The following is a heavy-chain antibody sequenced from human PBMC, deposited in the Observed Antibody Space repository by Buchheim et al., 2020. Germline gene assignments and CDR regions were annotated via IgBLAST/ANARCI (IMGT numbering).Heavy chain of an antibody. CDR3: GKDQAVAGLLVRNFDY. Sequence: EVQLLESGGGLVQPGGSLRLSCAASGFTFRSYAMSWVRQGPGKGLEWVSAISGSGSTTYYGDSVKGRFTISRDNSKNTLYLQMNRLRAEDTAVYYCGKDQAVAGLLVRNFDYWGQGT. J-gene: IGHJ4*02. CDR1: GFTFRSYA. CDR2: ISGSGSTT. V-gene: IGHV3-23*01. D-gene: IGHD6-19*01.